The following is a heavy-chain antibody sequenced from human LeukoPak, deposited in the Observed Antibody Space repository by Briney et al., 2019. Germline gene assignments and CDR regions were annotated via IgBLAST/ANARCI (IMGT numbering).Heavy chain of an antibody. CDR1: GGSISSYY. J-gene: IGHJ4*02. CDR2: IYTSGST. Sequence: SETLSLTCTVSGGSISSYYWSWIRQPAGKGLEWIGRIYTSGSTNYNPSLKSRVTMSVDTSKNQFSLKLSSVTAADTAVYYCARDAYSSSWYGEEGFDYWGQGTLVTVSS. CDR3: ARDAYSSSWYGEEGFDY. D-gene: IGHD6-13*01. V-gene: IGHV4-4*07.